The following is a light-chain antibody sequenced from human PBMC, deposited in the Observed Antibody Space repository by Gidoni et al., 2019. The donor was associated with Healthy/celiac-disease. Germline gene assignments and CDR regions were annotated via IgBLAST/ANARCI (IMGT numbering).Light chain of an antibody. CDR1: QGISSW. Sequence: DIHMTPSPSSVSASVGDRVTITCRASQGISSWLAWYQQKPGNAPKLLSDAASSLQSGVPSRFSGSGSGTDFTLTISSLQPEDVATYYWQQANSFPPAFGQGTKVEIK. CDR3: QQANSFPPA. J-gene: IGKJ1*01. CDR2: AAS. V-gene: IGKV1-12*01.